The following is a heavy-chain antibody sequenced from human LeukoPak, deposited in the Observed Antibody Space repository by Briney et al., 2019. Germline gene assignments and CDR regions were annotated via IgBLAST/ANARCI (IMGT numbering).Heavy chain of an antibody. J-gene: IGHJ4*02. CDR3: ARAMDYYDSSGYYY. CDR2: INAGNGNT. V-gene: IGHV1-3*01. CDR1: GYTFTSYA. D-gene: IGHD3-22*01. Sequence: ASVKVSCKASGYTFTSYAMHWVRQAPGQRLEWMGWINAGNGNTKYSQKFQGRVTITRDTSASTAYMELSSLRSEDTAVYYCARAMDYYDSSGYYYWGQGTLVTVSS.